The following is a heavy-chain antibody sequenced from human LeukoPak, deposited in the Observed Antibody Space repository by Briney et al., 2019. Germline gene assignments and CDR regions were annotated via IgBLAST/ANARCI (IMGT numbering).Heavy chain of an antibody. CDR1: GGSIRSYY. D-gene: IGHD1-26*01. Sequence: SETLSLTCTVSGGSIRSYYWSWIRQPPGKGLEWIGFIYYTGGTDYNPSLKSRVTISVDTSKNRFSLKLSSVTAADTAVYYCATSYSGNYNDAFDIWGQGTMVTVSS. V-gene: IGHV4-59*08. CDR2: IYYTGGT. J-gene: IGHJ3*02. CDR3: ATSYSGNYNDAFDI.